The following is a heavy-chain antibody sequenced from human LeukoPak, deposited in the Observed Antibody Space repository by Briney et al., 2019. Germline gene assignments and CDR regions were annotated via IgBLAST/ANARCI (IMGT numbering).Heavy chain of an antibody. V-gene: IGHV1-69*06. CDR3: ARDYRGVTVGFDP. CDR2: IIPIFGTA. D-gene: IGHD3-10*01. CDR1: GGTFSSYA. J-gene: IGHJ5*02. Sequence: SVKVSCKASGGTFSSYAISWVRQAPGQGLEWMGGIIPIFGTANYAQKFQGRVTITADKSTSTAYMELSSLRSEDTAVYYCARDYRGVTVGFDPWGQGTLVTVSS.